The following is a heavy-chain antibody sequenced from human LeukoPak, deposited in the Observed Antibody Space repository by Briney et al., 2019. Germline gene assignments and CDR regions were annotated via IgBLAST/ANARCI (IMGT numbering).Heavy chain of an antibody. J-gene: IGHJ3*02. CDR2: SNSDGSTT. V-gene: IGHV3-74*01. CDR1: GFTFSSYW. CDR3: AKHPAFDI. Sequence: GGSLRLSCAASGFTFSSYWMHWVRQAPGKGLVWVSRSNSDGSTTNYADSVKGRFTISIDNARNTLLLQMNSLRAEDTAVYYCAKHPAFDIWGQGTMVTVSS.